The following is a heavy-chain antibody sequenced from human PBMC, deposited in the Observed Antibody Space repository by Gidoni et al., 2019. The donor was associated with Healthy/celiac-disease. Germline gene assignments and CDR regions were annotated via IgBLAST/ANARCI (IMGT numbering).Heavy chain of an antibody. CDR1: GGTFSSYA. J-gene: IGHJ4*02. V-gene: IGHV1-69*04. CDR2: IIPILGIA. CDR3: ASYPDYYDSSGYYYPGLYYFDY. Sequence: QVQLVQSGAEVKKPGSSVKVSCKASGGTFSSYAISWVRQAPGQGLEWMGRIIPILGIANYAQKFQGRVTITADKSTSTAYMELSSLRSEDTAVYYCASYPDYYDSSGYYYPGLYYFDYWGQGTLVTVSS. D-gene: IGHD3-22*01.